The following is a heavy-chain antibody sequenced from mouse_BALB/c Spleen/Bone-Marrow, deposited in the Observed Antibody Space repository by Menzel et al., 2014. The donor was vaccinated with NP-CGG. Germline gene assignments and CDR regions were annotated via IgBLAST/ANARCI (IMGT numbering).Heavy chain of an antibody. J-gene: IGHJ2*01. D-gene: IGHD2-10*02. CDR3: ARTKYGPTGGNS. Sequence: VQLQQSGAELAKPGASVKMSCKASGCTFTDYWMHWVKQRPGQGLEWIGYINPSTGYPEYNQKFKDKATLTADKSSSTAYMQLSSLTSEDSAVYYCARTKYGPTGGNSWGQGTTLTFSS. V-gene: IGHV1-7*01. CDR1: GCTFTDYW. CDR2: INPSTGYP.